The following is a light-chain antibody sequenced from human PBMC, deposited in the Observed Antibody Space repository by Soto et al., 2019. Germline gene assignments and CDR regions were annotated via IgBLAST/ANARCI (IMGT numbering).Light chain of an antibody. CDR3: QQYNTYPWT. CDR2: RAS. Sequence: DLQMTQSPSTLSASVGDSVTITCRASQSINSWLAWYQQRPGKAPDILIYRASALDNGVPSRFSGSRSGTEFTLTITNLQPEDFATYYCQQYNTYPWTFGQGTKVEIK. J-gene: IGKJ1*01. CDR1: QSINSW. V-gene: IGKV1-5*03.